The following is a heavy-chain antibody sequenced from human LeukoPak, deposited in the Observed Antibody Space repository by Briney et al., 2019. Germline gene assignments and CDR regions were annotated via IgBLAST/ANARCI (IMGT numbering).Heavy chain of an antibody. CDR1: GGSISSSSYY. Sequence: PSETLSLTCTVSGGSISSSSYYWAWIRQPPGKGLEYIGSYGGSTYYNPSLKSRVTISVDTSKKQFSLKLSSVTAADTAVYYCARSSYGAGSKPYWVDYWGQGTLVTVSS. V-gene: IGHV4-39*01. CDR3: ARSSYGAGSKPYWVDY. D-gene: IGHD3-10*01. J-gene: IGHJ4*02. CDR2: YGGST.